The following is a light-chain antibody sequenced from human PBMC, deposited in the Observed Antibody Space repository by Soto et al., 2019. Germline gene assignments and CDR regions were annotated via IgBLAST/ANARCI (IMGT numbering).Light chain of an antibody. CDR1: QSVGGD. Sequence: IVMTQSPATLSVSPGERAILSCRASQSVGGDLAWYQRKPGQAPRLLIYGASSRAPGIPTRLSGSGSGTEFTLTISSLEPEDFAVYYCQQRSNWPTFGQGTRLEIK. CDR2: GAS. CDR3: QQRSNWPT. V-gene: IGKV3-15*01. J-gene: IGKJ5*01.